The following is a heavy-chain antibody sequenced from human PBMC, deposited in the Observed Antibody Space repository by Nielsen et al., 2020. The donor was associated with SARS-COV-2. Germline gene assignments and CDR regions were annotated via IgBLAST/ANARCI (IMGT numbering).Heavy chain of an antibody. CDR3: ARDRYDYGDYADYYYYGMDV. J-gene: IGHJ6*02. D-gene: IGHD4-17*01. Sequence: GGSLRLSCAASGFTFSNAWMSWVRQAPGKGLEWVAVISYDGSNKYYADSVKGRFTISRDNSKNTLYLQMNSLRAEDTAVYYCARDRYDYGDYADYYYYGMDVWGQGTTVTVSS. V-gene: IGHV3-30-3*01. CDR1: GFTFSNAW. CDR2: ISYDGSNK.